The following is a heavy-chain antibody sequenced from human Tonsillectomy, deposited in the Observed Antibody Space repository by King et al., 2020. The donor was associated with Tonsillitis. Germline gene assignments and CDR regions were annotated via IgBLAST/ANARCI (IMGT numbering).Heavy chain of an antibody. CDR2: ISSNGGST. CDR3: VKGEYCANGVCYYYYYMDV. CDR1: GFTFSSYA. J-gene: IGHJ6*03. D-gene: IGHD2-8*01. Sequence: DVQLVESGGGLVQPGGSLRLSCSASGFTFSSYAMHWVRQAPGKGLEYVSAISSNGGSTYYADSVKGRFTISRDNSKNTLYLQMSSLRAEDTAVYYCVKGEYCANGVCYYYYYMDVWGKGTTVTVSS. V-gene: IGHV3-64D*06.